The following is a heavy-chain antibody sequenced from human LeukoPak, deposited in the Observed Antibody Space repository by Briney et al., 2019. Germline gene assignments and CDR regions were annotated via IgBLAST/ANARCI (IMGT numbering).Heavy chain of an antibody. Sequence: ASVKVSCKASGGTFSSYAISWVRQAPGQGLEWMGGIIPIFGTANYAQKFQGRVTITADKSTSTAYMELSSLRSDDTAVYYCARLQPAEGIDYWGQGTLVIVSS. CDR1: GGTFSSYA. CDR3: ARLQPAEGIDY. D-gene: IGHD1-1*01. J-gene: IGHJ4*02. V-gene: IGHV1-69*06. CDR2: IIPIFGTA.